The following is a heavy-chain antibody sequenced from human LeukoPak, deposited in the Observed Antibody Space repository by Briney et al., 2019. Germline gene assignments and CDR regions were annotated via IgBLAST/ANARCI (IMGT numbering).Heavy chain of an antibody. CDR1: GGSISSYY. J-gene: IGHJ4*02. CDR3: ASYSSSSLQDY. Sequence: PSGTLSLTCTVSGGSISSYYWSWIRQPAGKGLEWIGRIYTSGSTNYNPSLKSRVTMSVDTSKNQFSLKLSSVTAADTAVYYCASYSSSSLQDYWGQGTLVTVSS. D-gene: IGHD6-6*01. CDR2: IYTSGST. V-gene: IGHV4-4*07.